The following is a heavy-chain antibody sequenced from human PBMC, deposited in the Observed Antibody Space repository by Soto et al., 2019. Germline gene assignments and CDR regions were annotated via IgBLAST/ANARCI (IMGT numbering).Heavy chain of an antibody. Sequence: EVQLVESGGGFVQPGRSLRLSCAASGLTFDDYAMHWVRQVPGKGLEWVSGISWNSATIAYADSVKGRFTISRDNAKNSLYLQMNSLRPEDTALYYCAKDIVYRRLGGMDVWSQGTTVTVSS. D-gene: IGHD1-26*01. V-gene: IGHV3-9*01. CDR2: ISWNSATI. CDR1: GLTFDDYA. J-gene: IGHJ6*02. CDR3: AKDIVYRRLGGMDV.